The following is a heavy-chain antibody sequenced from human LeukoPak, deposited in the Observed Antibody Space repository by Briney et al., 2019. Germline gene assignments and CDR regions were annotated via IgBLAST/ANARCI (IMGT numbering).Heavy chain of an antibody. CDR3: AGKGVPSYNYYDGSGYKAFDL. Sequence: SETLSLTCTVSGGSISSYYWSWIRQPPGKGLEWIGYIYYSGSTNYNPSLKSRVTISVDTSKNQFSLKLSSVTAADTAVYYCAGKGVPSYNYYDGSGYKAFDLWGRGTLVTVSS. D-gene: IGHD3-22*01. J-gene: IGHJ2*01. CDR2: IYYSGST. CDR1: GGSISSYY. V-gene: IGHV4-59*08.